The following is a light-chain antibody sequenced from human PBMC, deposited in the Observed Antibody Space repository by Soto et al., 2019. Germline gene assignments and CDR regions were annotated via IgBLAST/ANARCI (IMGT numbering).Light chain of an antibody. CDR3: QHYHSWRA. Sequence: EIVMTQSPATLSVSLGERVTLSCRASQSVFSSLAWYQQKPGQAPRLLIYGAATRPIGIPARFSGSGSGTEFTLTISSLQYEYFAVYYCQHYHSWRAFGRGTRVEIK. J-gene: IGKJ4*02. CDR1: QSVFSS. V-gene: IGKV3-15*01. CDR2: GAA.